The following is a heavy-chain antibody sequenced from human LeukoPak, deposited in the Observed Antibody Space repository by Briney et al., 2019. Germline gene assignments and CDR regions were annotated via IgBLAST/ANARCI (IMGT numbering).Heavy chain of an antibody. Sequence: SGGSLRLSCAASGFTVSSYWMYWVRQAPGKGLVWASRINTDGSSLNYADSVKGRFTISRDNAKNTLNLQMNSLGAEDTAVYYCARRINYYDSGGYYYVRYLDSWGQGTLVTVSS. V-gene: IGHV3-74*01. CDR3: ARRINYYDSGGYYYVRYLDS. CDR1: GFTVSSYW. J-gene: IGHJ4*02. D-gene: IGHD3-22*01. CDR2: INTDGSSL.